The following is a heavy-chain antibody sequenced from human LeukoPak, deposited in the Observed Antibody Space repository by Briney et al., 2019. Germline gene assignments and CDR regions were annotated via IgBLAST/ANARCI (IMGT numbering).Heavy chain of an antibody. CDR2: INPNSGGT. V-gene: IGHV1-2*02. CDR3: ARNLAVAGSDY. J-gene: IGHJ4*02. D-gene: IGHD6-19*01. Sequence: GASVKVSCKASGYTFTDYYIHWVRQAPGQGLEWMGWINPNSGGTNYAQNFQGRVTMTRDTSISTAYIELSRLRYDDTAIYYCARNLAVAGSDYWGQGTLVTVSS. CDR1: GYTFTDYY.